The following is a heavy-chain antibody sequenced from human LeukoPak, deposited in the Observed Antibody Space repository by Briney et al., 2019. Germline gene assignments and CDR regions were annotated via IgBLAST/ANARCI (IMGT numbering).Heavy chain of an antibody. CDR1: GYSFTSYW. D-gene: IGHD1-1*01. CDR3: ARGHRGWNDVRNWFDP. J-gene: IGHJ5*02. CDR2: IYPGDSDT. V-gene: IGHV5-51*01. Sequence: KGGESLKISCKGSGYSFTSYWVGWVRQMPGKGLEWMGIIYPGDSDTRYSPSFQGQVTISADKSISTAYLQWSSLKASDTAMYYCARGHRGWNDVRNWFDPWGQGTLVTVSS.